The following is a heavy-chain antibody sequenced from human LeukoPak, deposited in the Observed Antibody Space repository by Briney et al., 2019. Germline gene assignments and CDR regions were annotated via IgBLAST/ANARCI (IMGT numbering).Heavy chain of an antibody. Sequence: PGRSLRLSCAASGFTFSSYAMHWVRQAPGKGLEWVAVISYDGSNKYYADSVKGRFTISRDNSKNTLYLQMNSLRAEGTAVYYCARGDFRGERDYWGQGTLVTVSS. CDR3: ARGDFRGERDY. D-gene: IGHD3-10*01. J-gene: IGHJ4*02. CDR1: GFTFSSYA. CDR2: ISYDGSNK. V-gene: IGHV3-30-3*01.